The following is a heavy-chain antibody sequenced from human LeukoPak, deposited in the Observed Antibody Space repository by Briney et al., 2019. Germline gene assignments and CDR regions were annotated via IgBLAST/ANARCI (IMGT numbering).Heavy chain of an antibody. CDR1: GFTFGDYA. CDR2: IRSNLYGGTP. V-gene: IGHV3-49*04. Sequence: PGGSLRLSCTASGFTFGDYAMTWVRQAPGKGLEWVGFIRSNLYGGTPEYAASVKGRFTISRDDSNSIAYLEMDSLKTDDTAVYYCTRDQTPYYWGQETLVTVSS. CDR3: TRDQTPYY. J-gene: IGHJ4*02.